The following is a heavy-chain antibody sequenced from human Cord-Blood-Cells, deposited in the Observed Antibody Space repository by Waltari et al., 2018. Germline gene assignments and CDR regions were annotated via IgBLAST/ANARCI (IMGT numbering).Heavy chain of an antibody. V-gene: IGHV1-24*01. Sequence: QVQLVQSGAEVKKPGASVKVSCKVSGYTLTELSMHWVRQAPGKGREWMGGFDPENGETIYEQKFQGRVTMTEDTSTDTAYMELSSLRSGDTAVYYCATDCSGGSCYDAFDIWGQGTMVTVSS. CDR1: GYTLTELS. CDR3: ATDCSGGSCYDAFDI. J-gene: IGHJ3*02. D-gene: IGHD2-15*01. CDR2: FDPENGET.